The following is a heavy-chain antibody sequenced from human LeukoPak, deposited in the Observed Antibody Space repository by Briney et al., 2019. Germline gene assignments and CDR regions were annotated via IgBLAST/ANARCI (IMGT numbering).Heavy chain of an antibody. CDR3: ARVRLGAGIAARPRPRSGYYYYMDV. Sequence: GGSLRLSCAASGFTFSSYSMNWVRQAPGKGLEWVSSISSSSSYIYYADSVKGRFTISRDNAKNSLYLQMNSLRAEDTAVYYCARVRLGAGIAARPRPRSGYYYYMDVWGKGTTVTVSS. CDR2: ISSSSSYI. V-gene: IGHV3-21*01. CDR1: GFTFSSYS. J-gene: IGHJ6*03. D-gene: IGHD6-6*01.